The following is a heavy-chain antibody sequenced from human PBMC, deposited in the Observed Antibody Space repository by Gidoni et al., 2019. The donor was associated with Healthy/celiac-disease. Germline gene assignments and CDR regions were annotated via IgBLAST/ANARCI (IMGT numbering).Heavy chain of an antibody. CDR2: ISSSGSTI. Sequence: EVQLVESGGGLVQPGGSLRLSCAASGFTFSSYEMNWVRQAPGKGLEWVSYISSSGSTIYYADSVKGRFTISRDNAKNSLYLQMNSLRAEDTAVYYCARVRDYVWGSPSWAFDIWGQGTMVTVSS. D-gene: IGHD3-16*01. J-gene: IGHJ3*02. CDR3: ARVRDYVWGSPSWAFDI. V-gene: IGHV3-48*03. CDR1: GFTFSSYE.